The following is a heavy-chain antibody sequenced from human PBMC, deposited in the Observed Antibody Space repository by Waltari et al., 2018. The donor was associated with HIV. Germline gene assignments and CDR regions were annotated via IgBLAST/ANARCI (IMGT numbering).Heavy chain of an antibody. J-gene: IGHJ3*01. D-gene: IGHD3-10*01. CDR3: ARDGRLLLPYGAVDV. V-gene: IGHV3-30*01. Sequence: QVQLVESGGGVVQPGRSLRLSCLASGSTFSGYAMYWVRQAPGKGLQWVSVISYDGNNKYYADSVQGRFTISRDESQNTLYLQMNSLRVEDTAVYYCARDGRLLLPYGAVDVWGQGTLVTASS. CDR1: GSTFSGYA. CDR2: ISYDGNNK.